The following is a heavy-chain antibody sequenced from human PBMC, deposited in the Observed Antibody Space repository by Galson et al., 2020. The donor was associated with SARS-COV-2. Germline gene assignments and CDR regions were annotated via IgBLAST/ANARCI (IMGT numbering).Heavy chain of an antibody. Sequence: GGSLRLSCAASGFTFSSYGMHWVRQAPGKGLEWVAVIWYDGSNKYYADSVKGRFTISRDNSKNTLYLQMNSLRAEDTAVYYCAREGSGSYNDYWGQGTLVTVSS. CDR1: GFTFSSYG. CDR2: IWYDGSNK. CDR3: AREGSGSYNDY. V-gene: IGHV3-33*01. J-gene: IGHJ4*02. D-gene: IGHD1-26*01.